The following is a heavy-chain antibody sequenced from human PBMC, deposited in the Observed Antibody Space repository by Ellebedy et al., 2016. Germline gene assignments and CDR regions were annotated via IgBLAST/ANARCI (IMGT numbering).Heavy chain of an antibody. D-gene: IGHD3-22*01. CDR2: IDSVSSTI. CDR3: AREDITMTE. J-gene: IGHJ4*02. CDR1: GFTFSSYS. V-gene: IGHV3-48*04. Sequence: GESLKISCVASGFTFSSYSMCWVRQAPGKGLEWVSYIDSVSSTIQYRDSVRGRFTISRDNAKNSVYLQMSSLRADDTAVYYCAREDITMTEWGQGTLVTVSS.